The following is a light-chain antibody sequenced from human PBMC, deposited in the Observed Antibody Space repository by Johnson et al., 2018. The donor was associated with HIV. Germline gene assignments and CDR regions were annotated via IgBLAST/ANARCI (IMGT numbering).Light chain of an antibody. V-gene: IGLV1-51*01. Sequence: QSILTQPPSVSAAPGQKVTISCSGSSSNIGINYVSWFQQLPGTAPKLLIYDNDKRPSGIPDRFSGSKSGTSATLGITGLQTGDEADYYCGTWDSSLSVVFGTGTKVTVL. CDR3: GTWDSSLSVV. CDR1: SSNIGINY. J-gene: IGLJ1*01. CDR2: DND.